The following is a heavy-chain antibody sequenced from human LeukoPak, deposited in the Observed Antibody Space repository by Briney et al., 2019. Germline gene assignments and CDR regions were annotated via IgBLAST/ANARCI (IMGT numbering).Heavy chain of an antibody. Sequence: PSQTLSLTCTVSGGSISSGSYYWSWIRQPAGKGLEWIGRIYTSGSTNYNPSLKSRVTISVDTSKNQFSLKLSSVTVADTAVYYCARDRGYYDSSGYLDYWGQGTLVTVSS. V-gene: IGHV4-61*02. D-gene: IGHD3-22*01. J-gene: IGHJ4*02. CDR2: IYTSGST. CDR3: ARDRGYYDSSGYLDY. CDR1: GGSISSGSYY.